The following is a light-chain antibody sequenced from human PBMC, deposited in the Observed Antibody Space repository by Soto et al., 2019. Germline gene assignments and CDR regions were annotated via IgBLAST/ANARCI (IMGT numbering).Light chain of an antibody. CDR3: SSYAGSNNWV. J-gene: IGLJ3*02. Sequence: QSALTQPPSASGSPGQSVTISCTGTSSDVVGYNDVSWYQQYPGKAPKLIIYEVSKRPSGVPDRFSGSKSGNTASLTVSGLQAEDEADYYCSSYAGSNNWVFGGGTKLTVL. V-gene: IGLV2-8*01. CDR1: SSDVVGYND. CDR2: EVS.